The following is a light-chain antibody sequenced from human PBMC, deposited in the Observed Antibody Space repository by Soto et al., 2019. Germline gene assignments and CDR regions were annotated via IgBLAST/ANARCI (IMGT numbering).Light chain of an antibody. J-gene: IGLJ3*02. Sequence: QAVVTQPPSVSGAPGQRVTISCTGSSSNIGAGYNVHWYQQVPVTAPKLLIYGDSNRPSGVPDRFSCSKSGTSVSLAITGLQAEDEADYYCQSYDSSLSGWLFGGGTKLPVL. CDR1: SSNIGAGYN. CDR2: GDS. V-gene: IGLV1-40*01. CDR3: QSYDSSLSGWL.